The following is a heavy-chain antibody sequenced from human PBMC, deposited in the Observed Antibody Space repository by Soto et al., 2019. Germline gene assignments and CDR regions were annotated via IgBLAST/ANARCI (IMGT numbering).Heavy chain of an antibody. CDR3: VRAYCSGGSCWAWSNWFDP. CDR2: TYNRSKWYN. D-gene: IGHD2-15*01. J-gene: IGHJ5*02. V-gene: IGHV6-1*01. CDR1: GDSVSSNSAA. Sequence: PSETLSLTCAISGDSVSSNSAAWNWIRQSPSRGIEWLERTYNRSKWYNDYAVSVKSRITINPDTSKNQFSLQLNSVTPEDTAVYYCVRAYCSGGSCWAWSNWFDPWGQGTLVTVSS.